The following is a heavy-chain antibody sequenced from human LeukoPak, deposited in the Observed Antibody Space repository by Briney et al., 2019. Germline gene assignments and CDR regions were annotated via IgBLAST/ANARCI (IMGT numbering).Heavy chain of an antibody. D-gene: IGHD4-23*01. CDR2: INHSGST. Sequence: SETLSLTCAVSGASISNYYWSWIRQPPGKGLEWIGEINHSGSTNYNPSLKSRVTISVDTSKNQFSLKLSSVTAADTAVYYCARYDYGGNFDYWGQGTLVTVSS. J-gene: IGHJ4*02. V-gene: IGHV4-34*01. CDR1: GASISNYY. CDR3: ARYDYGGNFDY.